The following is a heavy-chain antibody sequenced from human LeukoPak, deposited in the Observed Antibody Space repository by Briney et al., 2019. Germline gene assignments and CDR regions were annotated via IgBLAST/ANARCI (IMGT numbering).Heavy chain of an antibody. V-gene: IGHV3-48*01. Sequence: GGSLRLSCAASGFTFSSYSMNWVRQAPGKGLEWVSYISSSSSTIYYADSVKGRFTISRDNAKNSLYLQMNSLRAEDTAVYYCARDLRFLEWFEHPNFAYWGQGTLSPSPQ. D-gene: IGHD3-3*01. J-gene: IGHJ4*02. CDR3: ARDLRFLEWFEHPNFAY. CDR2: ISSSSSTI. CDR1: GFTFSSYS.